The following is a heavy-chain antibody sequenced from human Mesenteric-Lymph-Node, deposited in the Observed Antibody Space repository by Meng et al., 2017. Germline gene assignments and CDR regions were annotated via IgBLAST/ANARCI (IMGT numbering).Heavy chain of an antibody. J-gene: IGHJ4*02. V-gene: IGHV3-23*01. Sequence: GGSLRLSCAASGFLFTSYSMSWVRQAPGKGLEWVSGLTGNAGNTYYADSVKGRFTISRDNSKNTLYLQMSNLRAEDTAVYYCAKDRWNWNFFDFWGQGILVTVSS. D-gene: IGHD1-7*01. CDR3: AKDRWNWNFFDF. CDR1: GFLFTSYS. CDR2: LTGNAGNT.